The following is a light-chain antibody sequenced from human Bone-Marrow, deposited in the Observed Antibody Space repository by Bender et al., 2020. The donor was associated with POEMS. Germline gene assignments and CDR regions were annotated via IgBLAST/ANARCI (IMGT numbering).Light chain of an antibody. J-gene: IGLJ3*02. Sequence: QSVLTQPPSASGTPGQRVTISCSGNSSNIGRNYVYWYQQLPGTAPTLLIYRNNQRSSGIPDRFSGSKSGTSASLAITGLQAEDEGDYYCQSYDNSLGGWVFGGGTKLTVL. V-gene: IGLV1-47*01. CDR1: SSNIGRNY. CDR3: QSYDNSLGGWV. CDR2: RNN.